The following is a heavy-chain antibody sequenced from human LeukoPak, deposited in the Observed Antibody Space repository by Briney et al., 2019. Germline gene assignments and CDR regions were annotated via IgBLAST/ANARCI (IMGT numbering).Heavy chain of an antibody. J-gene: IGHJ3*02. V-gene: IGHV1-2*02. CDR1: GYTFTVYY. CDR3: ARVKVSHYYDSSGRGFDI. CDR2: INPNSGGT. D-gene: IGHD3-22*01. Sequence: ASVKVSYKASGYTFTVYYMHWVRRAPGQGLEWMGWINPNSGGTNYAQKLQGRVTMTRDTSISTAYMELSRLRSDDTAVYYCARVKVSHYYDSSGRGFDIWGQGTMVTVSS.